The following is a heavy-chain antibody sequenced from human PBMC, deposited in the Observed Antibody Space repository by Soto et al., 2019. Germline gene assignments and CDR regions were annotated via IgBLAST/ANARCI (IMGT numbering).Heavy chain of an antibody. Sequence: PGGSLRLSCAASGFTFSSYAMSWVRQAPGKGLEWVSAISGSGGSTYYADSVKGRFTISRDNSKNTLYLQMNSLRAEDTAVYYCASNDILTGFVASGFDYWGQGTLVTVSS. J-gene: IGHJ4*02. CDR3: ASNDILTGFVASGFDY. D-gene: IGHD3-9*01. CDR1: GFTFSSYA. V-gene: IGHV3-23*01. CDR2: ISGSGGST.